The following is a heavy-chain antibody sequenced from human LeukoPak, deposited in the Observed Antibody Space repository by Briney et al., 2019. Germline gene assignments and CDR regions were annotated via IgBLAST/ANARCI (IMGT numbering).Heavy chain of an antibody. D-gene: IGHD6-13*01. CDR1: GLTFSSYG. CDR3: ARDRGSSSPVYY. CDR2: IPYDGSNK. J-gene: IGHJ4*02. Sequence: GRTVRLSCAASGLTFSSYGMHWVRQAPGKGLEWVAVIPYDGSNKNYAESVKGRFTFSRDNSKNTMDLQINSLIAEYTSLYYLARDRGSSSPVYYLGQGTLVTRSS. V-gene: IGHV3-30*03.